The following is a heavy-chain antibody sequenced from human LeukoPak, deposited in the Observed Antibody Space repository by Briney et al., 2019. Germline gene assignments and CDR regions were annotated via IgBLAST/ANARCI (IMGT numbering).Heavy chain of an antibody. CDR1: AFTFNNYW. J-gene: IGHJ3*02. V-gene: IGHV3-66*01. D-gene: IGHD3-22*01. CDR2: IYSGGST. Sequence: GGSLRLSCEASAFTFNNYWMHWVRQAPGKGLVWVSVIYSGGSTYYADSVKGRFTISRDNSKNTLYLQMNSLRAEDTAVYYCARDLGNDSSGYYRAFDIWGQGTMVTVSS. CDR3: ARDLGNDSSGYYRAFDI.